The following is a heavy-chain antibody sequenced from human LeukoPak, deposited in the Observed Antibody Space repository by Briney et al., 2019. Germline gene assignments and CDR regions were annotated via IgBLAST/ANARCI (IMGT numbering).Heavy chain of an antibody. CDR1: GGSFSGYY. CDR2: INHSGST. Sequence: SETLSLTCAVYGGSFSGYYWSWIRQPPGKGLEWIGEINHSGSTNYNPSLKSRVTISVDTSKNQFSLKLSSVTAADTAVYYCARGTDYYDSSGYIGHWGQGTLVTVSS. CDR3: ARGTDYYDSSGYIGH. J-gene: IGHJ4*02. D-gene: IGHD3-22*01. V-gene: IGHV4-34*01.